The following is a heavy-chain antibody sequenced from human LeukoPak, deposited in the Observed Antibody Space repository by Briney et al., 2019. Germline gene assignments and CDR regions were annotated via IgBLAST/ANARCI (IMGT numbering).Heavy chain of an antibody. CDR2: ISGSGGST. Sequence: GGSLRLSCAASGFTFSSYAMSWVRQAPGKGLEWVSAISGSGGSTYYADSVKGRFTISRDNSKNKLYLQMNRLRAEHTDVYYCAKDDSKAKIDLIDYWGQGTLVTVSS. J-gene: IGHJ4*02. CDR3: AKDDSKAKIDLIDY. D-gene: IGHD5-24*01. V-gene: IGHV3-23*01. CDR1: GFTFSSYA.